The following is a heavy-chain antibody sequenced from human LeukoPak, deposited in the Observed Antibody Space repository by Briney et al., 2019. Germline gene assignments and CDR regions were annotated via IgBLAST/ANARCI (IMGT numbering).Heavy chain of an antibody. V-gene: IGHV4-59*01. D-gene: IGHD6-25*01. CDR3: AKVGSDDHYMDV. J-gene: IGHJ6*03. CDR1: GDSISGYY. Sequence: SETLSLTCTVSGDSISGYYWSWIRQSPGKGLEWIGYIYYRGNTNYNPSLKGRVTISIDTSKNQFSLRLSSVTTADTAIYYCAKVGSDDHYMDVWGKGTTVTVSS. CDR2: IYYRGNT.